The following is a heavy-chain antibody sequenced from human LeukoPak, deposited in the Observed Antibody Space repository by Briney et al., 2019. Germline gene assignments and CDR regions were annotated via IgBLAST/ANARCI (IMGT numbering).Heavy chain of an antibody. CDR1: GFTFSSQW. V-gene: IGHV3-74*01. D-gene: IGHD5-18*01. Sequence: GGSLRLSCAASGFTFSSQWMHWVRQAPGKGLVWVSRINRDGSGIIYADSVRGRFTISRDNAKNTLYLQMNSLRAEDTAVYYCARAPPSNGYSYHFDIWGQGTMVTVSS. CDR3: ARAPPSNGYSYHFDI. CDR2: INRDGSGI. J-gene: IGHJ3*02.